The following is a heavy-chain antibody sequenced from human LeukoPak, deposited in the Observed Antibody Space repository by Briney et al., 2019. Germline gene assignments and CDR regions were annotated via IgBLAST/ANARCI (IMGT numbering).Heavy chain of an antibody. CDR2: INPSGGST. CDR1: GYTFTSYY. D-gene: IGHD3-22*01. CDR3: ARDRYYYDSSGYYPDY. J-gene: IGHJ4*02. V-gene: IGHV1-46*01. Sequence: ASVKVSCKASGYTFTSYYMHWVRQAPGQGLEWMGIINPSGGSTSYAQKFQGRVTMTRDTSTSTVYMELSSLRSEDTAVYYCARDRYYYDSSGYYPDYWGQGTLVTVSS.